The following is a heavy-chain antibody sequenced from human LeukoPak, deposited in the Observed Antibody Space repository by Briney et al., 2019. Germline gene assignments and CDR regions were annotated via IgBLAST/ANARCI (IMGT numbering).Heavy chain of an antibody. CDR3: ARGTYWRFDY. D-gene: IGHD1-1*01. Sequence: SETLSLTCAVSGGSISSGGYPWRWIRQPPGKGLEWIGYIYHSGSTYYNPSLKSRVTISVDRSKNQFSLKLSSVTAADTAVYYCARGTYWRFDYWGQGTLVTVSS. V-gene: IGHV4-30-2*01. J-gene: IGHJ4*02. CDR1: GGSISSGGYP. CDR2: IYHSGST.